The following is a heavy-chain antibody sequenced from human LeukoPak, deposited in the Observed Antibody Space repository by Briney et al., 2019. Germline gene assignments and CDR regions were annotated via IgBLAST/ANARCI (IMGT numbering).Heavy chain of an antibody. CDR2: IKKGGSEK. J-gene: IGHJ4*02. Sequence: GGSLRLSCAASGFTFSSYWMSWVRQAPGKGLEWVANIKKGGSEKYYVDSVKGRFTISRDSAKTSLYLQMISLRAEDTAVYYCARHLSGVTGYTYGRGIDYWGQGTLVTVSS. D-gene: IGHD5-18*01. CDR1: GFTFSSYW. CDR3: ARHLSGVTGYTYGRGIDY. V-gene: IGHV3-7*01.